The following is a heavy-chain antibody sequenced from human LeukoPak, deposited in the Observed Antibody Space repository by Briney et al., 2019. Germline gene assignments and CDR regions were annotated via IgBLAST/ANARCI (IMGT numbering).Heavy chain of an antibody. V-gene: IGHV1-69*13. D-gene: IGHD3-10*01. CDR1: GGTFSSYA. Sequence: SVKVSCKASGGTFSSYAISWVRQAPGQGLEWMGGLIPIFGTANYAQKFQGRVTITADESTSKAYMELSSLRSEDTAVYYCARDSGVLRFGELLRNWGQGTLVTVSS. CDR2: LIPIFGTA. J-gene: IGHJ4*02. CDR3: ARDSGVLRFGELLRN.